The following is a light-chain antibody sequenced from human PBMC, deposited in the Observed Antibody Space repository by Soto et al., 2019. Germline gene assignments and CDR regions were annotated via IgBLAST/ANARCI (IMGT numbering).Light chain of an antibody. CDR2: GAS. CDR3: HPYNYFCT. CDR1: QSVSTN. J-gene: IGKJ1*01. V-gene: IGKV3-15*01. Sequence: EIVVTQSPATLSVSAGERATLSCRASQSVSTNLAWYQQKPGQAPRLLIYGASTRATVIPPSFSRSGSGTDFILPISSLLSDDFAVYYCHPYNYFCTFGQ.